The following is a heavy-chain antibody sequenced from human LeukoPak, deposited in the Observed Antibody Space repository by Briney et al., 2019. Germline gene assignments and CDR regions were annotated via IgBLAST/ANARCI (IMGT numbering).Heavy chain of an antibody. D-gene: IGHD3-9*01. V-gene: IGHV3-21*01. CDR1: GFTFSSYS. J-gene: IGHJ4*02. Sequence: GGSLRLSSAASGFTFSSYSMNWVRQAPGTGLEWVSSISSSSSYIYYADSVKGRFTISRDNAKNSLYLQMNSLRAEDTAVYYCARDWGSGITIFWDYWGQGTLVTVSS. CDR2: ISSSSSYI. CDR3: ARDWGSGITIFWDY.